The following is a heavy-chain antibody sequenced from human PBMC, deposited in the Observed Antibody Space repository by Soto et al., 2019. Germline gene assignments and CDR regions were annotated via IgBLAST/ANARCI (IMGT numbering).Heavy chain of an antibody. Sequence: GGSLRRSCAASGFNFRSNWMHCVRRVPGRVLVLFSRINTDGSITEYVYSVKGRFTISRDNSEKMLNLQMNNLRVEDTAVYYSATDREDAILGFYYFEMDVWGQRTTVTVSS. J-gene: IGHJ6*02. V-gene: IGHV3-74*01. D-gene: IGHD2-21*01. CDR2: INTDGSIT. CDR1: GFNFRSNW. CDR3: ATDREDAILGFYYFEMDV.